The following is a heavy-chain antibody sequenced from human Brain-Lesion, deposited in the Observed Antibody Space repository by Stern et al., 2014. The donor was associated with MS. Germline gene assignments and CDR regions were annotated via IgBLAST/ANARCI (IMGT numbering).Heavy chain of an antibody. Sequence: VQLVESGPGLVKPSQTLSLSCTVSGGPISSGGYYWSWLRQPAGKGLEWTGRIFNSGSTSYNPSRKCRVTISIATSKNHFPLRRNPMTAADTAVYYCARGRVVPGFQYYATDVWGQGTTVIVSS. V-gene: IGHV4-61*02. CDR1: GGPISSGGYY. D-gene: IGHD2-2*01. CDR3: ARGRVVPGFQYYATDV. J-gene: IGHJ6*02. CDR2: IFNSGST.